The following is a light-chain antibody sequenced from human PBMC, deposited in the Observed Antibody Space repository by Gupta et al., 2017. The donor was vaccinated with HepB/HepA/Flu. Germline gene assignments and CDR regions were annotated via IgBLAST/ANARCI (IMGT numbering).Light chain of an antibody. CDR2: RNN. CDR1: SSNIGSNY. CDR3: AAGDDSRSGWV. J-gene: IGLJ3*02. V-gene: IGLV1-47*01. Sequence: VLPQPPSASGPPGQSVTISCSGSSSNIGSNYVYWYQQHPGTAPKLLIYRNNKRTSGVPERFSGSKYGTAASIAISGLRAEDEADYYCAAGDDSRSGWVFGGGTKLTVL.